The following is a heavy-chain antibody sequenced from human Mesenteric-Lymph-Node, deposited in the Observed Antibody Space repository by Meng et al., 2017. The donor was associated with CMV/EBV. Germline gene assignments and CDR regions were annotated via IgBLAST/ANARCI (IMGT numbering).Heavy chain of an antibody. J-gene: IGHJ5*02. CDR3: ASDISGNSYVYDQ. CDR1: GGTLSNYI. Sequence: SVKVSCKASGGTLSNYIISWVRQAPGQGLEWMGRIILILGTPNHAQKFQGRVSITADKSTSTVYMELNSLRSEDTAIYYCASDISGNSYVYDQWGQGTLVTVSS. D-gene: IGHD5-18*01. CDR2: IILILGTP. V-gene: IGHV1-69*08.